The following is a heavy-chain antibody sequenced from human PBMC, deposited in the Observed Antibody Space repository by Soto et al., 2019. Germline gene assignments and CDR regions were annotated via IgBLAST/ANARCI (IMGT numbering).Heavy chain of an antibody. Sequence: QVQLVQSGAEVKKPGSSVKVSCKASGGTFSSYTISWVRQAPGQGLEWMGRIIPILGIANYAQKFQGRVTITADKSTSTAYMELSSLRSEDTAVYYCAREGTGTTIEYYFDYWGQGTLVTVSS. V-gene: IGHV1-69*08. CDR3: AREGTGTTIEYYFDY. CDR1: GGTFSSYT. CDR2: IIPILGIA. D-gene: IGHD1-1*01. J-gene: IGHJ4*02.